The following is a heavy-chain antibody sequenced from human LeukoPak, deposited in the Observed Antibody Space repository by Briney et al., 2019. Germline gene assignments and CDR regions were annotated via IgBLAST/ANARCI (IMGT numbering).Heavy chain of an antibody. V-gene: IGHV3-23*01. Sequence: GGSLRLSCAASGFTFSSSAMSWVRQAPGKGLEWVSGISGSGGGTYYADSVKGRFTISRDNSKNTLYLQMSGLRAEDTAVYYCAKAISRIGYFFDYWGQGTLVTVSS. CDR2: ISGSGGGT. CDR1: GFTFSSSA. J-gene: IGHJ4*02. CDR3: AKAISRIGYFFDY. D-gene: IGHD6-13*01.